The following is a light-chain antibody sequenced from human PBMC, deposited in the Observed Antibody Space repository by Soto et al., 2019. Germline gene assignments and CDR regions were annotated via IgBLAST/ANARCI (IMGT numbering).Light chain of an antibody. CDR2: GGS. V-gene: IGKV3-20*01. CDR1: QSVSSN. CDR3: QQYSTSRT. Sequence: EIVMTQSPATLSVSPGERATLSCRASQSVSSNLAWYQQKPGQAPRLLIYGGSSRATGIPVRLSGSGSETDFTITITRLEPEDFAVYYCQQYSTSRTFGQGTKVDIK. J-gene: IGKJ1*01.